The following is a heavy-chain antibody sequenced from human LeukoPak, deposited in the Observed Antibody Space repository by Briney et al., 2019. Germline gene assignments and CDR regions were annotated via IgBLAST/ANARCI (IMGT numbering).Heavy chain of an antibody. D-gene: IGHD3-22*01. CDR2: ISSSGSTI. V-gene: IGHV3-11*01. J-gene: IGHJ4*02. CDR1: GFTFSDYY. Sequence: GGSLRLSCTASGFTFSDYYMSWIRQAPGKGLEWVSYISSSGSTISYANSVKGRFTISRDNAKNSLYLQMNSLRAEDTAVYYCARDLTYYYDSSGCPGYWGQGTLVTVSS. CDR3: ARDLTYYYDSSGCPGY.